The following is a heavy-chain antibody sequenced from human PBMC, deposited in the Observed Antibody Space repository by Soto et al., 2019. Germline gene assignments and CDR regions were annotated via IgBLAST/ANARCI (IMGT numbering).Heavy chain of an antibody. J-gene: IGHJ4*02. Sequence: PSETLSLTCTVSGGSISSGGYYWSWIRQHPGKGLEWIGYIYYSGSTYYNPSLKSRVTISVDTSKNQFSLKLSSVTAADTAVYYCARAPLVPAAIRLYYFDYWGQGTLVTVSS. CDR2: IYYSGST. CDR1: GGSISSGGYY. V-gene: IGHV4-31*03. D-gene: IGHD2-2*01. CDR3: ARAPLVPAAIRLYYFDY.